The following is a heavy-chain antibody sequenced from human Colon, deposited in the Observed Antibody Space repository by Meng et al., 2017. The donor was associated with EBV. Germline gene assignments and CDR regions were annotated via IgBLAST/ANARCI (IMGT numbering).Heavy chain of an antibody. CDR1: GGAVSSGGYY. J-gene: IGHJ4*02. V-gene: IGHV4-31*03. CDR3: ARVSSGWDYFDY. CDR2: IYYSGST. D-gene: IGHD6-19*01. Sequence: HRQESGPGPVNPSTTLSLTCTASGGAVSSGGYYWTWIRQHPGKGLEWFGHIYYSGSTFYNPSLKRRVIISIDTSKNQFSLNLRSVTAADTAVYYCARVSSGWDYFDYWGQGTLVTVSS.